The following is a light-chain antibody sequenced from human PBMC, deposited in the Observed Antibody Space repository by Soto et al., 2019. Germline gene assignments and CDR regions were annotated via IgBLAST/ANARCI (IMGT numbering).Light chain of an antibody. CDR3: KHYNSYWT. V-gene: IGKV1-5*03. CDR2: KAS. CDR1: QSISSW. Sequence: DIQMTQSPSTLSASVGDRVTITCRASQSISSWLAWYQQKPGKAPKLLIYKASSLERGVPSRFSGSGSGTEFTLTISSLQPDDFATYYCKHYNSYWTFGQGTKVESK. J-gene: IGKJ1*01.